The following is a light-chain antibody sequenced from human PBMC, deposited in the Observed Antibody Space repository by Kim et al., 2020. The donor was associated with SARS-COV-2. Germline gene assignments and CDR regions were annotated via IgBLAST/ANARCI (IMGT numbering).Light chain of an antibody. CDR1: SLSSYY. CDR2: GKN. Sequence: SSELTQDPAVSVALGQTVRITCQGDSLSSYYASWYQQKPGQAPVLVIYGKNNRPSGIPDRFSGSSSGNTASLTITGAQAEDEADYYCNSRDSSGNHLVVFGGGTQLTVL. CDR3: NSRDSSGNHLVV. J-gene: IGLJ2*01. V-gene: IGLV3-19*01.